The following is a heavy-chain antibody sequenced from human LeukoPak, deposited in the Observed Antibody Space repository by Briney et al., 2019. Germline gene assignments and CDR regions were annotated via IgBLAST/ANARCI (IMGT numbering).Heavy chain of an antibody. Sequence: GGSLRLSCAASGFTFSSYAMSWVRQAPGKGLEWVSVISGSGGSTYYADSVKGRFTISRDNSKNTLYLQMNSLRAEDTAVYYCAKDTTVTTGYYFDYWGQGTLVTVSS. D-gene: IGHD4-17*01. V-gene: IGHV3-23*01. J-gene: IGHJ4*02. CDR2: ISGSGGST. CDR1: GFTFSSYA. CDR3: AKDTTVTTGYYFDY.